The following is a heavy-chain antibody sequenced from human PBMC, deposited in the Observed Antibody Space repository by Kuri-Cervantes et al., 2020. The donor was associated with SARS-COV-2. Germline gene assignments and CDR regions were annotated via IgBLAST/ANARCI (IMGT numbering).Heavy chain of an antibody. D-gene: IGHD1-26*01. V-gene: IGHV4-39*07. CDR1: GCSISSSSYY. J-gene: IGHJ4*02. CDR2: IYYSGST. Sequence: GSLCLPCTVSGCSISSSSYYWGWIRQPPGKGLEWIGSIYYSGSTYYNPSLKSRVTISVDTSKNQFSLKLTSVTAADTAVYYCARDLQKWEQPEYWGQGALVTVSS. CDR3: ARDLQKWEQPEY.